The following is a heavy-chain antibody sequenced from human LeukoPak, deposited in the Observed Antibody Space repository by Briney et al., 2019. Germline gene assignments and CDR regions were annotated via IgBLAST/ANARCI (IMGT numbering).Heavy chain of an antibody. Sequence: GGSLRLSCAASGFTFGSYVMSWVRQAPGEGLEWVSTISGSGGSTYYADSVKGRFTVSRDNSKNTLYLQMNSLRAEDTAVYYCAKDLGHQLILDAFDIWGQGTMVTVSS. CDR1: GFTFGSYV. CDR3: AKDLGHQLILDAFDI. V-gene: IGHV3-23*01. J-gene: IGHJ3*02. D-gene: IGHD3-16*01. CDR2: ISGSGGST.